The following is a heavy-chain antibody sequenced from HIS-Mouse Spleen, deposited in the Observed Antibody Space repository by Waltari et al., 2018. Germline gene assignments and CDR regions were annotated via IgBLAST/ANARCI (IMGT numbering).Heavy chain of an antibody. V-gene: IGHV4-39*07. Sequence: QLQLQESGPGLVKPSETLSLTCTVSGGSISSSSYYWGWIRQPPGKGLEWIGGIYYSVGTYYNPSLKSRVTIAVDTSKNQFSLKLSSVTAADTAVYYCAREIPYSSSWYDWYFDLWCRGTLVTVSS. D-gene: IGHD6-13*01. CDR3: AREIPYSSSWYDWYFDL. CDR2: IYYSVGT. J-gene: IGHJ2*01. CDR1: GGSISSSSYY.